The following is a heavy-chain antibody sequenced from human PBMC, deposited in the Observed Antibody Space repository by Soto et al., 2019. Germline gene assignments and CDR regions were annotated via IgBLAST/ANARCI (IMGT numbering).Heavy chain of an antibody. Sequence: GGSLRLSCAASGFTFSSYAMHWVRQAPGKGLEWVAVISYDGSNKYYADSVKGRFTISRDNSKNTPYLQMNSLRAEDTAVYYCARDGKLLWFGELTITYAFDIWGQGTMVTVSS. D-gene: IGHD3-10*01. CDR1: GFTFSSYA. V-gene: IGHV3-30-3*01. J-gene: IGHJ3*02. CDR3: ARDGKLLWFGELTITYAFDI. CDR2: ISYDGSNK.